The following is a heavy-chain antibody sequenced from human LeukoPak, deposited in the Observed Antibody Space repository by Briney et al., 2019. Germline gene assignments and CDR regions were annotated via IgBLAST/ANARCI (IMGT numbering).Heavy chain of an antibody. CDR2: LSYDGINE. V-gene: IGHV3-30*04. D-gene: IGHD5-24*01. CDR3: ARDKKRFCVREQFYAYDMDV. J-gene: IGHJ6*02. CDR1: GFTFSSYA. Sequence: GGSLRLACAASGFTFSSYAMHWVRQAPGKGLEWVAVLSYDGINEYYADSVKGRFTISRDNSKNTLYLEMNNPTTGDTAVYYCARDKKRFCVREQFYAYDMDVWGQGTTVTVSS.